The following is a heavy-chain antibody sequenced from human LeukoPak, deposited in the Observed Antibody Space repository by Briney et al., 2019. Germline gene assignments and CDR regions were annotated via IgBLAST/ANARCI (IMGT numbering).Heavy chain of an antibody. CDR3: ARAFFYDSIGGEGMDV. J-gene: IGHJ6*02. Sequence: GGSPRLSCAASGFTFSTYNMNWVRQAPGKGLEWVSSISSSSGYIYYADSVKGRFTISRDNAKNSLYLQVSSLRADDTAVYYCARAFFYDSIGGEGMDVWGLGTTVTVSS. D-gene: IGHD3-22*01. CDR2: ISSSSGYI. CDR1: GFTFSTYN. V-gene: IGHV3-21*01.